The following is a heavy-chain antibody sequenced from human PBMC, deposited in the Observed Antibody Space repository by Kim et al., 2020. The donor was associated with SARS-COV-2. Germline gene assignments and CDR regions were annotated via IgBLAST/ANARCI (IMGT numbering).Heavy chain of an antibody. V-gene: IGHV4-31*02. Sequence: TYHNPSRKSRLIISMDTAENQFSLRLRSVSAADTAVYYCAREVAGNAFDIWGQGTKVTVSS. CDR3: AREVAGNAFDI. D-gene: IGHD3-10*01. CDR2: T. J-gene: IGHJ3*02.